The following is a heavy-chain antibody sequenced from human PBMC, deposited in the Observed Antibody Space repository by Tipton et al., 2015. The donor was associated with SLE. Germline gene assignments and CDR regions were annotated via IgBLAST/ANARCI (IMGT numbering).Heavy chain of an antibody. CDR3: ARAVDTARGAFDI. CDR2: IYYSGST. V-gene: IGHV4-59*02. D-gene: IGHD5-18*01. Sequence: TLSLTCTVSGGSVSLHHWSWIRQPPGKGLECLGYIYYSGSTNYSPSLKSRVTFSLDTSKNQFSLQLNSVTPEDTAVYYCARAVDTARGAFDIWGQGTMVTVSS. J-gene: IGHJ3*02. CDR1: GGSVSLHH.